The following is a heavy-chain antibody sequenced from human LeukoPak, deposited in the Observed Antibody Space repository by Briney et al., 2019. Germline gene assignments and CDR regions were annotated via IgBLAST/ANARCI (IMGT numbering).Heavy chain of an antibody. J-gene: IGHJ4*02. CDR1: GFTFSSYA. CDR3: ARVVGFGELYY. Sequence: GGSLRLSCATSGFTFSSYAMSWVRQAPGKGLEWVSYISSSGSTIYYADSVKGRFTISRDNAKNSLYLQMNSLRAEDTAVYYCARVVGFGELYYWGQGTLVTVSS. CDR2: ISSSGSTI. D-gene: IGHD3-10*01. V-gene: IGHV3-48*03.